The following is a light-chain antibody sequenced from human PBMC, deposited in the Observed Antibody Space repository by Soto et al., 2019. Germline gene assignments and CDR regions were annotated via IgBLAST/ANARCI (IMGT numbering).Light chain of an antibody. Sequence: QSVLTQPPSVSAAPGQKVIISCSGNSSNIGKNYVFWYQQFPGTAPKLLIYDNYKRPSGIPDRFSVSKSGASATLAITGLHTGDEADYYCGAWDTSLRVVVFGGGTKLTVL. CDR2: DNY. V-gene: IGLV1-51*01. CDR3: GAWDTSLRVVV. J-gene: IGLJ2*01. CDR1: SSNIGKNY.